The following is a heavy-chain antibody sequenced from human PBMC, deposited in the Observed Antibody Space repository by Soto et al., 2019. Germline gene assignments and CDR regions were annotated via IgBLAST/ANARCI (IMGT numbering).Heavy chain of an antibody. CDR3: AKLKGLWFGELLKGYHADY. Sequence: GGSLRLSCAASGFTFSSYAMSWVRQAPGKGLEWVSAISGSGGSTYYADSVKGRFTIPRENSKNTLYLQMNSLRAEDTAVYYCAKLKGLWFGELLKGYHADYWGQGTLVTVSS. CDR2: ISGSGGST. CDR1: GFTFSSYA. D-gene: IGHD3-10*01. J-gene: IGHJ4*02. V-gene: IGHV3-23*01.